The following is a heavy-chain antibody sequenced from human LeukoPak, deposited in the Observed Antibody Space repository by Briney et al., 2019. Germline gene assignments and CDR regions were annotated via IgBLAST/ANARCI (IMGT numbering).Heavy chain of an antibody. D-gene: IGHD3-10*01. CDR3: ARLRALYGSGSSPADYYYYGMDV. CDR2: IYTSGST. J-gene: IGHJ6*02. V-gene: IGHV4-61*02. CDR1: GGSISSGSYY. Sequence: PSQTLSLTCTVSGGSISSGSYYWSWIRQPAGKGLEWIGRIYTSGSTNYNPSLKSRVTISVDTSKNQFSLKLSSVTAADTAVYYCARLRALYGSGSSPADYYYYGMDVWGQGTTVTVSS.